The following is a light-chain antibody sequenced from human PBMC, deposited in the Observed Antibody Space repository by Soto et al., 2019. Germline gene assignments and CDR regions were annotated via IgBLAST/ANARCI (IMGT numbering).Light chain of an antibody. V-gene: IGKV3-20*01. CDR2: GAS. Sequence: EVVLTQSPGTLSLSPGERATLSCRASQSVSSNYLAWYQQNPGQAPRLLIVGASTRATGIPDRFSGRGSGTDFTLTISRLEPEDFAVYYCQHYGSSPPVTFGQGTKLEIK. CDR3: QHYGSSPPVT. J-gene: IGKJ2*01. CDR1: QSVSSNY.